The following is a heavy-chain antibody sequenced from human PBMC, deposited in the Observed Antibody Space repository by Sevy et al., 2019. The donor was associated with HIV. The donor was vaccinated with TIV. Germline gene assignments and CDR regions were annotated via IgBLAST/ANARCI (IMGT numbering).Heavy chain of an antibody. D-gene: IGHD3-10*01. CDR2: IKSKTDGGTT. Sequence: GGSLRLSCAASGFTFSNAWMSWVRQAPGKGLEWVGRIKSKTDGGTTDYAAPVKGRFTISRDDSKNTLYLQMNSLKTEDTAVYYCSIYGLGATFDYWGQGTLVTVSS. V-gene: IGHV3-15*01. CDR1: GFTFSNAW. CDR3: SIYGLGATFDY. J-gene: IGHJ4*02.